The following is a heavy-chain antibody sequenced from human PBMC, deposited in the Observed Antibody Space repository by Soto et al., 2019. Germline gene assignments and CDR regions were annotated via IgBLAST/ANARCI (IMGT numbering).Heavy chain of an antibody. D-gene: IGHD6-6*01. V-gene: IGHV4-34*01. J-gene: IGHJ6*02. CDR3: ASIAARPLCSYYYGMDA. CDR1: Y. Sequence: YWLGCRQPLGKKKEWIGETNHSGSTNYNPSLKSRVTISVDKSKNQFSLKLSSVTAADTAVYYCASIAARPLCSYYYGMDALGQCSTIT. CDR2: TNHSGST.